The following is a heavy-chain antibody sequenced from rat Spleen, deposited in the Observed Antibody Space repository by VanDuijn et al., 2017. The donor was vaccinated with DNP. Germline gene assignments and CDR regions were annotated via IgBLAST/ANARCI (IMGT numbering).Heavy chain of an antibody. CDR2: INKDSSIK. J-gene: IGHJ3*01. CDR3: ARAEYYSSYVSEWFAY. Sequence: EVKLVESGGGLVQPGRSLKLSCAASGFNFNDYWMGWVRQAPGKGLEWIGEINKDSSIKNYSPSLKDKFTISRDNAQNTLYLQMSKLGPEDTAIYYCARAEYYSSYVSEWFAYWGQGTLVTVSS. D-gene: IGHD1-2*01. V-gene: IGHV4-2*01. CDR1: GFNFNDYW.